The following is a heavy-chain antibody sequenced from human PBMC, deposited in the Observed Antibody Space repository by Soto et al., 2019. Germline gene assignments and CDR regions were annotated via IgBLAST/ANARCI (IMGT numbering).Heavy chain of an antibody. CDR3: AGRYYTRYYYYGIDV. CDR1: GYTFTSYD. V-gene: IGHV1-8*01. Sequence: ASVKVSCKASGYTFTSYDINWVRQATGQGLEWMGWMNPNSGNTGYAQKFQGRVTMTRNTSISTAYMELSSLRSEDTAVYYCAGRYYTRYYYYGIDVWGAGTTVALYS. J-gene: IGHJ6*04. CDR2: MNPNSGNT. D-gene: IGHD3-10*01.